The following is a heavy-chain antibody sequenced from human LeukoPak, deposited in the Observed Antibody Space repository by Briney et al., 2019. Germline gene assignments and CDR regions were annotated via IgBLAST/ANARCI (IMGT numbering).Heavy chain of an antibody. CDR3: ARHHYYYDSSGYYAYYYYYYMDV. CDR1: GGSFSGYY. CDR2: ISHSGST. J-gene: IGHJ6*03. V-gene: IGHV4-34*01. Sequence: PSETLSLTCAVYGGSFSGYYWSWIRQPPGKGLEWIGEISHSGSTNYNPSLKSRVTISVDTSKNQFSLKLSSVTAADTAVYYCARHHYYYDSSGYYAYYYYYYMDVWGKGTTVTISS. D-gene: IGHD3-22*01.